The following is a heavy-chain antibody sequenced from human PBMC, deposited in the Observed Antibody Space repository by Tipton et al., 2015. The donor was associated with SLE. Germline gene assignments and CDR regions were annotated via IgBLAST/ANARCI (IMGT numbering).Heavy chain of an antibody. Sequence: QVQLVQSGAEVKKPGASVKVSCKASGYTFTSYGISWVRQAPGQGLEWMGWISAYNGNTNYAQKLQGRVTMTTDTSTSTAYMELRSLRSDDTAVYYCAREPDIVLMVYAGAFDIWGQETMVTVSS. D-gene: IGHD2-8*01. CDR3: AREPDIVLMVYAGAFDI. V-gene: IGHV1-18*01. CDR1: GYTFTSYG. CDR2: ISAYNGNT. J-gene: IGHJ3*02.